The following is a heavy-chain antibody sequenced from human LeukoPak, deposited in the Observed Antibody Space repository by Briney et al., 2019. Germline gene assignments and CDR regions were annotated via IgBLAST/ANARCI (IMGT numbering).Heavy chain of an antibody. CDR3: ARDSYDFWSGFLNQFDY. CDR2: ISAYNCNT. Sequence: ASVKVSCKASGYTFTSYGISWVRQAPGQGLEWMGWISAYNCNTNYAQKLQGRVTMTTDTSTSTAYMELRSLRSDDTAVYYCARDSYDFWSGFLNQFDYWGQGTLVTVSS. J-gene: IGHJ4*02. CDR1: GYTFTSYG. D-gene: IGHD3-3*01. V-gene: IGHV1-18*01.